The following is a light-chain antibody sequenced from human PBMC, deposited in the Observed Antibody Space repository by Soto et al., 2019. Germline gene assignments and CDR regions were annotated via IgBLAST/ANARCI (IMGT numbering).Light chain of an antibody. CDR3: QHYNKWPPWT. V-gene: IGKV3-15*01. CDR1: QSVSSTY. CDR2: GAS. Sequence: DIVMTQSPATLSVSPGERATLSCRASQSVSSTYLAWYQQKPGQAPRLLIYGASIRATTTPAKFSGSGSGTEFTLTISSLQSEDFAVYYCQHYNKWPPWTFGQGTKVDIK. J-gene: IGKJ1*01.